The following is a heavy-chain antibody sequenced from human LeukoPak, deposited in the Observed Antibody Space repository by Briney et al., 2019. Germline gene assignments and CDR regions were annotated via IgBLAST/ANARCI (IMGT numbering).Heavy chain of an antibody. CDR1: GYTFTSYY. CDR2: INPSGGST. CDR3: ARDLDYGDYRPYGMDV. D-gene: IGHD4-17*01. Sequence: ASVKVSCKASGYTFTSYYMHWVRQAPGQGLEWMGIINPSGGSTSYAQKFQGRVTMTRDTSTGTVYMELSSLRSEDTAVYYCARDLDYGDYRPYGMDVWGQGTTVTVSS. V-gene: IGHV1-46*01. J-gene: IGHJ6*02.